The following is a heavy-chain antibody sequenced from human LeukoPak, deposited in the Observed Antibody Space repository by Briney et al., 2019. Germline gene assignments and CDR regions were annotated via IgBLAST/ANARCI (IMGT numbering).Heavy chain of an antibody. D-gene: IGHD3-22*01. J-gene: IGHJ3*02. CDR3: ARDNPPSPDYDDSSARAFDI. Sequence: SVKVSCKASGGTFSSYAISWVRQAPGQGLEWMGGIIPIFGTANYAQKFQGRVTITADESTSTAYMELSSLRSEDTAVYYCARDNPPSPDYDDSSARAFDIWGQGTMVTVSS. CDR1: GGTFSSYA. CDR2: IIPIFGTA. V-gene: IGHV1-69*13.